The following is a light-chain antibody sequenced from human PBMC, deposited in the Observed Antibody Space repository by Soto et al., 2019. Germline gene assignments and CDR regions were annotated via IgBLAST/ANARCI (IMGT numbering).Light chain of an antibody. CDR3: QSYDSSLSGFYV. V-gene: IGLV1-44*01. CDR2: SNY. CDR1: NSNIGSNP. J-gene: IGLJ1*01. Sequence: QSVLTQPPSASGTPGQRVTISCSGSNSNIGSNPVHWYQQFPGTAPKVLIYSNYQRPSGVPDRLSGSKSGTSASLAITGLQAEDEADYYCQSYDSSLSGFYVFGTGTKVTVL.